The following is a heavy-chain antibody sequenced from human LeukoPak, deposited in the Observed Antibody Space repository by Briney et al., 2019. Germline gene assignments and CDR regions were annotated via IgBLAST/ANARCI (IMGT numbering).Heavy chain of an antibody. CDR2: ISGSGGST. Sequence: AGGSLRLSCAASGFTFSSYAMSWVRQAPGKGLEWVSAISGSGGSTYYADSVKGRFTISRDNSKNTLYLQMKSLRAEDTAVYYCAKDGPLGARWSLNYFDYWGQGTLVTVSS. V-gene: IGHV3-23*01. D-gene: IGHD7-27*01. CDR3: AKDGPLGARWSLNYFDY. CDR1: GFTFSSYA. J-gene: IGHJ4*02.